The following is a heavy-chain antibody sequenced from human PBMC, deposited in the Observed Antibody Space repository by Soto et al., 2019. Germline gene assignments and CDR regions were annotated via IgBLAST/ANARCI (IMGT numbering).Heavy chain of an antibody. CDR1: GYTFTSYY. D-gene: IGHD3-22*01. CDR3: AREKDSSGYYYSRRTGYYFDY. J-gene: IGHJ4*02. Sequence: GASVKISFKASGYTFTSYYMHWVRQAPGQGLEWMGIINPSGGSTSYAQKFQGRVTMTRDTSTSTVYMELSSLRSEDTAVYYCAREKDSSGYYYSRRTGYYFDYWGQGTLVTVSS. V-gene: IGHV1-46*01. CDR2: INPSGGST.